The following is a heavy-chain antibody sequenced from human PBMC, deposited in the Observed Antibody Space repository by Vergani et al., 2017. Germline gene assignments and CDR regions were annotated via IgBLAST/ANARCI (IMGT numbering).Heavy chain of an antibody. Sequence: QLQLQQSGPGLVQPSETLFLTCTVSADSISSGSYYWGWIRQPPGKSLEWMGSIYYSGLTYYNPSLKSRVAISVDTSKNQFSLKVTAVTAADTAVYFCARQRPGSGWTPGDIDDWGQGILVTVSS. J-gene: IGHJ4*02. V-gene: IGHV4-39*01. D-gene: IGHD6-19*01. CDR2: IYYSGLT. CDR1: ADSISSGSYY. CDR3: ARQRPGSGWTPGDIDD.